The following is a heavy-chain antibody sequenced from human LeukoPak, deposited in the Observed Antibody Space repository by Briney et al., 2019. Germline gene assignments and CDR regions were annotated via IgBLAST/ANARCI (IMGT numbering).Heavy chain of an antibody. CDR2: INHSGST. D-gene: IGHD3-22*01. CDR1: GGSFSGYY. J-gene: IGHJ4*02. Sequence: PSETLSLTCAVCGGSFSGYYWSWIRQPPGKGLEWIGEINHSGSTNYNPSLKSRVTISVDTSKNQFSLKLSSVTAADTAVYYCARGPYQNYYGSSGSPVDYWGQGTLVTVSS. CDR3: ARGPYQNYYGSSGSPVDY. V-gene: IGHV4-34*01.